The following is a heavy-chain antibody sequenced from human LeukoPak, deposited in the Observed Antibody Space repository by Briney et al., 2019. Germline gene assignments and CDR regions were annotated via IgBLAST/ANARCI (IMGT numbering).Heavy chain of an antibody. CDR3: ARVGYYASGPFSYFDY. Sequence: GGSLRLSCAAPGFTFSGYAMHWVRQAPGKGLEWVAVISYDGSNEYYADSVKGRFTISRYNSKNTLYLQMNSLSVEDTAVYYCARVGYYASGPFSYFDYWGQGTLVTVSS. D-gene: IGHD3-10*01. V-gene: IGHV3-30-3*01. CDR1: GFTFSGYA. J-gene: IGHJ4*02. CDR2: ISYDGSNE.